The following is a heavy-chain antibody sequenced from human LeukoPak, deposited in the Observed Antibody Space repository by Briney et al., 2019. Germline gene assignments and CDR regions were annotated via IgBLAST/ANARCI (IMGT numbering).Heavy chain of an antibody. J-gene: IGHJ4*02. D-gene: IGHD6-13*01. CDR2: INPNSDGT. CDR3: ARGYISADDNS. V-gene: IGHV1-2*02. CDR1: GYTFTGYY. Sequence: VASVKVSCKASGYTFTGYYMHWVRQAPGQGLEWMGWINPNSDGTDYAQKFQGRVTMTRDTSISTAYMELSSLASDDTAVYFCARGYISADDNSWGQGTLVTVSS.